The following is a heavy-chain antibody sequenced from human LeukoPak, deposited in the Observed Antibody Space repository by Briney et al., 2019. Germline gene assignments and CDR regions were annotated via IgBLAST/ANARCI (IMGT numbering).Heavy chain of an antibody. V-gene: IGHV4-61*02. Sequence: PSQTLSLTCTVSGGSISSGSYYWSWIRQPAGKGLEWIGRIYTSGSTNYNPSLKSRVTMSVDTSKNQFSLKLSSVTAADTAVYYCARGPWVGATPGDYYYYYMDVWGKGTTVAVSS. CDR3: ARGPWVGATPGDYYYYYMDV. J-gene: IGHJ6*03. CDR1: GGSISSGSYY. CDR2: IYTSGST. D-gene: IGHD1-26*01.